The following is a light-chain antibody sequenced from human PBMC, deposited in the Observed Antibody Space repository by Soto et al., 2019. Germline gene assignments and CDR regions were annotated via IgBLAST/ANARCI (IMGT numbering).Light chain of an antibody. Sequence: ELVLTQSPATLSLPPGERANLSCRASQSVSSYLAWYQQKPGQAPRLLIYDASTRATGIPSRFSGSGSGTDFTLTISCLQSEDFATYCCQQYYSYPWTFGQGTKVDIK. CDR1: QSVSSY. V-gene: IGKV3-15*01. J-gene: IGKJ1*01. CDR3: QQYYSYPWT. CDR2: DAS.